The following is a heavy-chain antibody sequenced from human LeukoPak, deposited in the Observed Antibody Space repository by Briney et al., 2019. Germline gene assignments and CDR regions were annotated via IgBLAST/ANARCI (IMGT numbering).Heavy chain of an antibody. CDR1: GYTFTSYD. CDR2: MNPNSGNT. J-gene: IGHJ4*02. D-gene: IGHD1-26*01. Sequence: ASVKVSCKASGYTFTSYDINWVRQATGQGLEWMGWMNPNSGNTGYAQKFQGRVTMTRNTSIRTAYMELSSLRSEDTAVYYCPRASVGAKIRYSFDYWGQGTLVTVSS. CDR3: PRASVGAKIRYSFDY. V-gene: IGHV1-8*01.